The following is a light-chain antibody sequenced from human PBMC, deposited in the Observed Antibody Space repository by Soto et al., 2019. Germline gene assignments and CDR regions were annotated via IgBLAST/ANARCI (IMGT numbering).Light chain of an antibody. CDR1: QSVRSMY. J-gene: IGKJ1*01. CDR3: QHYGNSLWT. Sequence: EIVLTQSPGTLSLSPVERATLSCMASQSVRSMYLAWYQQKPGQAPRLLIYDASSRATDIPDGFSGSGSGTDFTLTISRLEPEDFAIYYCQHYGNSLWTFGQGTKVDIK. CDR2: DAS. V-gene: IGKV3-20*01.